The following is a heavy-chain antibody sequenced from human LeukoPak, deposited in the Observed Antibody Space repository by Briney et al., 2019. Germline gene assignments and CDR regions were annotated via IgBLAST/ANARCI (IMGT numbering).Heavy chain of an antibody. CDR2: ISSSSSYI. V-gene: IGHV3-21*01. CDR1: GFTFSSYS. Sequence: PGGSLRLSCAASGFTFSSYSMNWVRQAQGKGLEWVSSISSSSSYIYYADSVKGRFTISRDNAKNSLYLQMNSLRAEDTAVYYCARDLASGAFDIWGQGTMVTVSS. J-gene: IGHJ3*02. D-gene: IGHD7-27*01. CDR3: ARDLASGAFDI.